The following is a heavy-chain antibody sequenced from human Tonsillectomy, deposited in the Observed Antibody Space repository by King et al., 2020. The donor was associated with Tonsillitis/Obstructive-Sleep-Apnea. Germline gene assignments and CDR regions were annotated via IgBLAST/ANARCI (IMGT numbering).Heavy chain of an antibody. CDR2: ISYDGSNK. CDR3: ARGFYWSGGSCYSYYYMDV. CDR1: GFTLSSYA. D-gene: IGHD2-15*01. V-gene: IGHV3-30*01. Sequence: VQLVESGGGVVQPGRSLRLSCAASGFTLSSYAMHWVRQAPGKGLEWVAVISYDGSNKYYADSVKGRFTISRDNSKNTLYLQMNSLRAEDTAVYYCARGFYWSGGSCYSYYYMDVWGKGTTVTVSS. J-gene: IGHJ6*03.